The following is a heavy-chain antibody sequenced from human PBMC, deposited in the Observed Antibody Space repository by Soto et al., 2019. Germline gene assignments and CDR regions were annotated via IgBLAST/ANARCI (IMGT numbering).Heavy chain of an antibody. CDR2: ISGSGGST. Sequence: EVQLLESGGGLVQPGGSLRLSCAASGFTFSSYAMRWVRQAPGKGLEWVSAISGSGGSTYYADSVKGRFTISRDNSKNTLYLQMNSLRAEDAAVYYCARRGSGGYYDYWGEGPLVTVSS. V-gene: IGHV3-23*01. CDR3: ARRGSGGYYDY. D-gene: IGHD6-19*01. CDR1: GFTFSSYA. J-gene: IGHJ4*02.